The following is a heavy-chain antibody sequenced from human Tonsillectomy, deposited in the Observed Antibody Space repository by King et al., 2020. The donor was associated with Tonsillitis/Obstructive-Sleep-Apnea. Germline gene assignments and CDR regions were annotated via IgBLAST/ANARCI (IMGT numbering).Heavy chain of an antibody. CDR2: IYYSGST. CDR3: ASSTVTTWYFQH. Sequence: LQLQESGPGLVKPSETLSLTCTVSGGSISSSSYYWGWIRQPPGKGLEWIGSIYYSGSTYYNPSLKSRVTISVDTSKNQFSLKLSSVTAADTAVYYCASSTVTTWYFQHWGQGTLVTVSS. J-gene: IGHJ1*01. D-gene: IGHD4-17*01. CDR1: GGSISSSSYY. V-gene: IGHV4-39*01.